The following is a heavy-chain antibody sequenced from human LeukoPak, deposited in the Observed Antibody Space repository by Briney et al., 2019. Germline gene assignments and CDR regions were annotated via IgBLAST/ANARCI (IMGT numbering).Heavy chain of an antibody. V-gene: IGHV3-48*03. D-gene: IGHD2-8*01. Sequence: GGSLRLSCAASGFTFSSYEMIWVRQAPGKGLEWVSYISSSGSTIYYADSVKGRFTISRDNAKNSLYLQMNSLRAEDTAVYYCARDLVGSTNGVWGQGTLVTVSS. CDR1: GFTFSSYE. J-gene: IGHJ4*02. CDR3: ARDLVGSTNGV. CDR2: ISSSGSTI.